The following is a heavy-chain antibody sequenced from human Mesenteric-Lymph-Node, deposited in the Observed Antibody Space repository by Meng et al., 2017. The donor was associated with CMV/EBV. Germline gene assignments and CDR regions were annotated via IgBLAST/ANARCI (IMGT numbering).Heavy chain of an antibody. V-gene: IGHV2-5*02. CDR2: IYWDDDK. CDR3: AHTYYFGSGSAPFDY. CDR1: FSLRNSREG. J-gene: IGHJ4*02. D-gene: IGHD3-10*01. Sequence: FSLRNSREGVGWIRQPPGEVLEWLALIYWDDDKLYSPSPRRRLTITKDASKNQVVLTMINVDPVDTATYYCAHTYYFGSGSAPFDYWGQGTLVTVSS.